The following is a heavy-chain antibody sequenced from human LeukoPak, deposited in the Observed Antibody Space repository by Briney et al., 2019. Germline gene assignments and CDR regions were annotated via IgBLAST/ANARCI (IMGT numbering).Heavy chain of an antibody. V-gene: IGHV1-69*05. CDR1: GGTFTSYG. D-gene: IGHD3-10*01. Sequence: SVKVSCKASGGTFTSYGISWVRQAPGHGLEWMGRIIAIIGTANYAQKFQGRVTITTDESTSTAYMELSSLRSEDTAVYYCARAMVRGVISYYYHYMDVWGKGTTVTVSS. CDR3: ARAMVRGVISYYYHYMDV. J-gene: IGHJ6*03. CDR2: IIAIIGTA.